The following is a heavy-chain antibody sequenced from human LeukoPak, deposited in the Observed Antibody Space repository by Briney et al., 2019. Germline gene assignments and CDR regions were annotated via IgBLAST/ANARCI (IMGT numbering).Heavy chain of an antibody. CDR1: GFTFDDYA. CDR2: ISWNSGSI. D-gene: IGHD3-10*01. V-gene: IGHV3-9*01. Sequence: GGSLRLSCAASGFTFDDYAMHWVRQAPGKGLEWVSGISWNSGSIGYADSVKGRFTSSRDNAKNSLYLQMNSLRAVDTALYYCAKSIEGSGSYYDSYFDYWGQGTLVTVSS. CDR3: AKSIEGSGSYYDSYFDY. J-gene: IGHJ4*02.